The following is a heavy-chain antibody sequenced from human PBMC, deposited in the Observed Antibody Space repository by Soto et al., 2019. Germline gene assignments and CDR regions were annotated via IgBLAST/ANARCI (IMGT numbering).Heavy chain of an antibody. J-gene: IGHJ6*02. Sequence: GASVKVSCKASGYTFTGYYMHWVRQAPGQGLEWMGWINPNSGGTNYAQKFQGWVTMTRDTSISTAYMELSRLRSDDTAVYYCARDLSVGYSYGYYYYYGMDVWGQGTTVTVSS. CDR1: GYTFTGYY. CDR3: ARDLSVGYSYGYYYYYGMDV. V-gene: IGHV1-2*04. CDR2: INPNSGGT. D-gene: IGHD5-18*01.